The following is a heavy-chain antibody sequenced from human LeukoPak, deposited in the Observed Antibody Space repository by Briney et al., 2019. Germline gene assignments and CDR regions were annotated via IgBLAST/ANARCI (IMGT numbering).Heavy chain of an antibody. D-gene: IGHD6-13*01. Sequence: PGGSLRLSCVASEFTFSTYGMNWVRQAPGKGLEWVSYISSSSSAIYYADSVKGRFTISRDNAKNSLYLQMNSLRAEDTAVYYCARDSTSSSRGDYFDSWGQGTLVTVSS. CDR3: ARDSTSSSRGDYFDS. CDR2: ISSSSSAI. J-gene: IGHJ4*02. CDR1: EFTFSTYG. V-gene: IGHV3-48*01.